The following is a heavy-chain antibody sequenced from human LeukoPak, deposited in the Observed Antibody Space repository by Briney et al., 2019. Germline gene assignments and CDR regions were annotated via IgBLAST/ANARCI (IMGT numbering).Heavy chain of an antibody. CDR1: GFTFDDYA. V-gene: IGHV3-43*01. J-gene: IGHJ4*02. Sequence: PGGSLRLSCAASGFTFDDYAMHWVRQPPGTGLEWVSLISWEGDTTYYADSVRGRFTISRDNRKNTLHLQINSLRTEDTAFYYCARDSDYGSATNYFDYWGPGTLVSVSS. D-gene: IGHD3-10*01. CDR2: ISWEGDTT. CDR3: ARDSDYGSATNYFDY.